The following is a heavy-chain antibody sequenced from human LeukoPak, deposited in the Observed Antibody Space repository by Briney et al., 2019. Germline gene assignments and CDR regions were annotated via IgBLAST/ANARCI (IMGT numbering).Heavy chain of an antibody. CDR1: GFTFSSYA. CDR3: ARDTGPYSSSSDYFDY. J-gene: IGHJ4*02. V-gene: IGHV3-30*01. Sequence: PGRSLRLSCAASGFTFSSYAMHWVRQAPGKGLEWVAVISYDGSNKYYADSVKGRFTISRDNSKNTLYLQMNSLRAEDTAVYYCARDTGPYSSSSDYFDYWGQGTLVTVSS. CDR2: ISYDGSNK. D-gene: IGHD6-13*01.